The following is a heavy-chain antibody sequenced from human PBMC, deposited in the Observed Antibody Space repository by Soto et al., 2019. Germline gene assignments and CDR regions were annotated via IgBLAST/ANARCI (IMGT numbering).Heavy chain of an antibody. CDR1: GVSMSSHDW. V-gene: IGHV4-4*03. D-gene: IGHD1-1*01. CDR3: GDRHSLSSFSARRTSDL. J-gene: IGHJ2*01. CDR2: SHQSGNT. Sequence: LPETLSLTCAVSGVSMSSHDWWTWVRQPPGKGLEWIGESHQSGNTNYNSSLESRVTISVDKSKNQFSLKLTSVTVADTAVYYCGDRHSLSSFSARRTSDL.